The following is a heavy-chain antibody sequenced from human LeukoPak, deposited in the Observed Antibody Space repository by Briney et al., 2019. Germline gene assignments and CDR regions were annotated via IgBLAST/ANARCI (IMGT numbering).Heavy chain of an antibody. Sequence: GGSLRLSCAASGFTFSSYWMSWVRQAPGKGLEWVANIKQDGSEKYYVDSVKGRFTISRDNAKNSLYLQMNSLRAEDTAVYYCARDLPVDTAMGNFDYWGQGTLVTVSS. J-gene: IGHJ4*02. CDR1: GFTFSSYW. V-gene: IGHV3-7*01. D-gene: IGHD5-18*01. CDR2: IKQDGSEK. CDR3: ARDLPVDTAMGNFDY.